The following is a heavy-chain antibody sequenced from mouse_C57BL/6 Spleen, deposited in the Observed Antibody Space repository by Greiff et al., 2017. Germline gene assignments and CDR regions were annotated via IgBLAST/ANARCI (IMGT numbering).Heavy chain of an antibody. V-gene: IGHV1-64*01. CDR1: GYTFTSYW. J-gene: IGHJ1*03. Sequence: QVQLQQPGAELVKPGASVKLSCKASGYTFTSYWMHWVKQRPGQGLEWIGMIHPNSGSTNYNEKFKSKATLTVDKSSSTAYMQLSSLTSADSAVYYCARVGWDGYFDVWGTGTTVTVSS. CDR2: IHPNSGST. CDR3: ARVGWDGYFDV. D-gene: IGHD4-1*01.